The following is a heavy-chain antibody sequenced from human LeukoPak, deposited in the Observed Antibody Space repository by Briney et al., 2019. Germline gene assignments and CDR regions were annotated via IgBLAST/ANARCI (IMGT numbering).Heavy chain of an antibody. D-gene: IGHD3-22*01. CDR2: INYSGST. J-gene: IGHJ4*02. Sequence: SETLSLTCTVSGGSISSYYWSWIRQPPGKGLEWIGYINYSGSTNYNPSLKSRVTISVDTSKNRFSLKLSSVTAADTAVYYCARGDYYDSSGPNFDYWGQGTLVTVSS. CDR1: GGSISSYY. V-gene: IGHV4-59*01. CDR3: ARGDYYDSSGPNFDY.